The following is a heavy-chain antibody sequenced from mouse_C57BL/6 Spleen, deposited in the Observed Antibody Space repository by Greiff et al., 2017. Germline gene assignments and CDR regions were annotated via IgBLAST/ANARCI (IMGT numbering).Heavy chain of an antibody. Sequence: VQLQQPGAELVRPGTSVKLSCKASGYTFTSYWMHWVKQRPGQGLEWIGVIDPSDSYTNYNQKFKGKATLTVDTSSSTAYMQLSSLTSEDSAVYYCARCAPIYYYGSSLYYAMDYWGQGTSVTVSS. V-gene: IGHV1-59*01. CDR1: GYTFTSYW. J-gene: IGHJ4*01. CDR2: IDPSDSYT. D-gene: IGHD1-1*01. CDR3: ARCAPIYYYGSSLYYAMDY.